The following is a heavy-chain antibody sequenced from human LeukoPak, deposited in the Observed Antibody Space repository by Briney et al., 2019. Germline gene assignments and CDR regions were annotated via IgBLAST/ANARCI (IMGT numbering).Heavy chain of an antibody. CDR1: GFTFSSYA. Sequence: GGSLRLSCAASGFTFSSYAMSWVRQAPGKGLEWVSAISGSGGSTYYADSVKGRFTISRDNSKNTLYLQMSSLRAEDTAVYYCAKTSSIAAGYYFDYWGREPWSPSPQ. J-gene: IGHJ4*02. D-gene: IGHD6-13*01. V-gene: IGHV3-23*01. CDR2: ISGSGGST. CDR3: AKTSSIAAGYYFDY.